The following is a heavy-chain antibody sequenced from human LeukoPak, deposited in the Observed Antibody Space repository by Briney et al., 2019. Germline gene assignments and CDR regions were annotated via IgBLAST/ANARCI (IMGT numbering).Heavy chain of an antibody. CDR1: GFTVSSNF. V-gene: IGHV3-66*01. CDR2: IYSGGSK. D-gene: IGHD6-19*01. Sequence: GGSLRLSCAASGFTVSSNFMTWVRQAPGKGQEWVSIIYSGGSKCYADSVKGRFTISRDKSKNTVSLQMNSLRAEDTAVYYCARSPEAGGYWGQGTLVTVSS. CDR3: ARSPEAGGY. J-gene: IGHJ4*02.